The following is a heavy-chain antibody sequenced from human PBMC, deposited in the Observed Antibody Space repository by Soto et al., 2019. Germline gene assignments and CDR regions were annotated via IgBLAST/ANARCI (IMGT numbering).Heavy chain of an antibody. CDR3: ARDSLGRRDFGMDV. CDR1: GFTFSDHH. Sequence: QAQLVESGGGWVQTGGSLRLACEASGFTFSDHHMSWVRQAPGKGLEWVSSMSNIGGTVHYADSVKGRFTISRDNAKNSLFLQMNSLRVDDTAVYYCARDSLGRRDFGMDVWGQGTTVAVSS. V-gene: IGHV3-11*01. D-gene: IGHD2-21*01. J-gene: IGHJ6*02. CDR2: MSNIGGTV.